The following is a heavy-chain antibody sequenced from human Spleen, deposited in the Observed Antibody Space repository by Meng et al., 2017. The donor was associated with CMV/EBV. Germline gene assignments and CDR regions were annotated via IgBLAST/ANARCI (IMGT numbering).Heavy chain of an antibody. D-gene: IGHD2-21*01. CDR3: ARDQSLWRGGDYFDY. Sequence: ASVKVSCKASGYTFTGYYIHWVRQAPGQGLEWMGWINPNSGGTESAQKFQGRVSMTSDTSINTAYMELSRLTSDDTAVYYCARDQSLWRGGDYFDYWGQGALVTVSS. CDR1: GYTFTGYY. J-gene: IGHJ4*02. V-gene: IGHV1-2*02. CDR2: INPNSGGT.